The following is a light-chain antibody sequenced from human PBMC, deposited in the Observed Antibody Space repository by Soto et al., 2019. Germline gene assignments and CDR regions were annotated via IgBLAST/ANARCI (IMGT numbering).Light chain of an antibody. V-gene: IGKV3-15*01. CDR1: PSVSSN. Sequence: EIVMTQSPATLSVSPGERATLSCRASPSVSSNLAWYQQKPGQAPRLLIYGASTRATGIPARFSGSGSGTEFTLTISSLQSEDFAVYSCQQYNNWPPYTFGQGTKLEIK. CDR3: QQYNNWPPYT. J-gene: IGKJ2*01. CDR2: GAS.